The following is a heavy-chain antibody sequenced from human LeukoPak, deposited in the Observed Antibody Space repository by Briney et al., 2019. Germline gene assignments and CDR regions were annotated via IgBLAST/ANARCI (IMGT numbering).Heavy chain of an antibody. D-gene: IGHD3-3*01. J-gene: IGHJ6*02. Sequence: ASVKVSCKVSGYTFTSYDINWVRQATGQGLEWMGWMNPNSGNTGYAQKFQGRVTMTRNTSISTAYMELSSLRSEDTAVYYCARGPQSITIFGVVTQYYYYYGMDVWGQGTTVTVSS. CDR1: GYTFTSYD. V-gene: IGHV1-8*01. CDR3: ARGPQSITIFGVVTQYYYYYGMDV. CDR2: MNPNSGNT.